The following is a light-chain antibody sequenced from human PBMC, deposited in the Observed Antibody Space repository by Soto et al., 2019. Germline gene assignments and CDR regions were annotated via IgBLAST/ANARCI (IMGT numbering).Light chain of an antibody. CDR3: QQYGSSGT. J-gene: IGKJ1*01. CDR1: QSVSNNY. V-gene: IGKV3-20*01. Sequence: EIVLTHSPGTLSMYPGERATLSCRASQSVSNNYLAWYQQKPGKAPMHLIYGASNRATGIPDRFSGSGSGTDFTLTISRLEPEDFAVYYCQQYGSSGTFGQGTKVDIK. CDR2: GAS.